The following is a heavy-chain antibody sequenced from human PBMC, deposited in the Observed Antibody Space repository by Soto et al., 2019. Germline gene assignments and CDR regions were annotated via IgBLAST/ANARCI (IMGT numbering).Heavy chain of an antibody. V-gene: IGHV4-38-2*01. CDR1: GYFISSGYY. Sequence: QVQLQESGPGLVKPSETLSLTCAVSGYFISSGYYWGWIRQPPGKGLEWIGSIYPSGSTYYNPSRKSRVTISVDTSKNQLALKLSSVTAADTALYYCSRGGDTIFDPWGQGTLVTVSS. CDR3: SRGGDTIFDP. CDR2: IYPSGST. J-gene: IGHJ5*02. D-gene: IGHD3-9*01.